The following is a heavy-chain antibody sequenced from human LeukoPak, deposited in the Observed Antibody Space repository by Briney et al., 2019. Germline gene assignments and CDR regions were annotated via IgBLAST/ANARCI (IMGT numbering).Heavy chain of an antibody. CDR2: IYYSGST. CDR3: ARGHMRNIVVVPAANRRGWFDP. Sequence: SETLSLTCTVSGGSISSYYWSWIRQPPGKGLEWIGYIYYSGSTNYNPSLKSRVTISVDTSKNQFSLKLSSVTAADTAVYYCARGHMRNIVVVPAANRRGWFDPWGQGTLVTVSS. V-gene: IGHV4-59*12. D-gene: IGHD2-2*01. J-gene: IGHJ5*02. CDR1: GGSISSYY.